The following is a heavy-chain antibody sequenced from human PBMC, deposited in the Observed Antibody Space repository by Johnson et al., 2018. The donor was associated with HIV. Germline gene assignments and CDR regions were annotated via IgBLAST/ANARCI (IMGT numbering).Heavy chain of an antibody. CDR1: GFTFSSYG. CDR3: ARSVNAGRPFDI. CDR2: ISGSDGAI. Sequence: EVQLVESGGGLVKPRGSLRLSCAASGFTFSSYGMHWVRQAPGKGLEWVSYISGSDGAIWYADSVKGRFTVSRDNAKNSFYLKMNSLRAEDTAVYYCARSVNAGRPFDIWGQGTLVTVSS. J-gene: IGHJ3*02. V-gene: IGHV3-48*03. D-gene: IGHD2-8*01.